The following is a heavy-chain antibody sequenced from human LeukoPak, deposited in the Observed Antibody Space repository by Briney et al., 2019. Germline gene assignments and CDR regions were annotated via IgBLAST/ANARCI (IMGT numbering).Heavy chain of an antibody. Sequence: GESLKISCKGSGYSFTSYWIGWGRQMPGKGLEGMGIIYPGDSDTRYRPSFEGQVTISADKSISTAYLQWSSLKASDTAMYYCARHNPTQRCSSTSCYENYYYGMDVWGQGTTVTVSS. D-gene: IGHD2-2*01. CDR3: ARHNPTQRCSSTSCYENYYYGMDV. V-gene: IGHV5-51*01. CDR1: GYSFTSYW. CDR2: IYPGDSDT. J-gene: IGHJ6*02.